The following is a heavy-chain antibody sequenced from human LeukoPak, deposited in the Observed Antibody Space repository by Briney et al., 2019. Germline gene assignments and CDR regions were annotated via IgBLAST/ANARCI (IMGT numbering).Heavy chain of an antibody. CDR3: AKVSSLDDSSGYYPPDFDY. Sequence: GGSLRLSCAASGFTFSSYAMSWVRQAPGKGLEWVSAISGSGGSTYYADSVKGRFTISRDNSKNTLYLQMNSLRAEDTAVYYRAKVSSLDDSSGYYPPDFDYWGQGTLVTVSS. CDR2: ISGSGGST. CDR1: GFTFSSYA. D-gene: IGHD3-22*01. V-gene: IGHV3-23*01. J-gene: IGHJ4*02.